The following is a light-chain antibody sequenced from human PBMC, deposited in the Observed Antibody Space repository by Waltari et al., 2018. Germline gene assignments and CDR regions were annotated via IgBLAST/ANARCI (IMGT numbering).Light chain of an antibody. CDR3: CSYAGRNIWV. V-gene: IGLV2-23*02. J-gene: IGLJ3*02. CDR1: SSDVGFYNL. CDR2: EVI. Sequence: QSALTQPASVSGSPGQSITIPCTGTSSDVGFYNLFSWYQQHPAKAPQLMVYEVIERPSGVSTRFSGSKSGNTASLTISGLQAEDEADYYCCSYAGRNIWVFGGGTKVTVL.